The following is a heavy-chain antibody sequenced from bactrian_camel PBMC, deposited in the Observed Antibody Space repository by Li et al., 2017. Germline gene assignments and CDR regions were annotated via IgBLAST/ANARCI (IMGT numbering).Heavy chain of an antibody. CDR3: GGSANGVD. Sequence: VQLVESGGGSVQPGGSVRLSCATSGFAFEKFAMSWVRQTPGKGLEWISSIHGDGKQASYSDVVKGRATISEDFARSTVYLQLSDLKFEDTAMYYCGGSANGVDWGRGTQVTVS. J-gene: IGHJ4*01. CDR2: IHGDGKQA. CDR1: GFAFEKFA. D-gene: IGHD3*01. V-gene: IGHV3S36*01.